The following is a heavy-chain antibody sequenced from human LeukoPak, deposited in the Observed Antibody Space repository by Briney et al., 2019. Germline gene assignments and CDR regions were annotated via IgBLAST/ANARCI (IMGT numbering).Heavy chain of an antibody. Sequence: PGGSLRLSCAASGFTVSSNYMSWVRQAPGKGLEWVSVIYSGGSTYYADSVKGRFTISRDNSKNTLYLQMNSLRAEDTAVYYCARDLGYSYGSPWDYWGQGTLVTVSS. CDR1: GFTVSSNY. J-gene: IGHJ4*02. CDR2: IYSGGST. D-gene: IGHD5-18*01. V-gene: IGHV3-66*01. CDR3: ARDLGYSYGSPWDY.